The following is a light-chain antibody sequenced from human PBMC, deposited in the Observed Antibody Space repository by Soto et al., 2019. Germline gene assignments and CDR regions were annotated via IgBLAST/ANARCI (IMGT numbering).Light chain of an antibody. CDR3: TSWTTSTTMR. CDR2: DVN. CDR1: SSDIGAYNF. Sequence: QSALTQPASVSGSPGQSITISCTGTSSDIGAYNFVSWYQQHPGKAPKLMLYDVNIRPSGVSNRFSGSKSGNTASLTTSGLQAEDEADYYCTSWTTSTTMRFGGGTKVTVL. J-gene: IGLJ2*01. V-gene: IGLV2-14*03.